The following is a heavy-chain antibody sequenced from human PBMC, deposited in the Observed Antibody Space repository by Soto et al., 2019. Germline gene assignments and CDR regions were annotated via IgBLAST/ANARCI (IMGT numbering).Heavy chain of an antibody. CDR2: IYSGGST. CDR1: GFTVSTNY. CDR3: ARENGGPAPPYYLGMAA. Sequence: GSLRLSCAASGFTVSTNYMSWVRQAPGKGLEWVSIIYSGGSTYYADSVKGRFTISRDNSKNTLYLQMNSLRAEDTAVYYCARENGGPAPPYYLGMAAGGKGTPVT. V-gene: IGHV3-53*01. J-gene: IGHJ6*03. D-gene: IGHD1-26*01.